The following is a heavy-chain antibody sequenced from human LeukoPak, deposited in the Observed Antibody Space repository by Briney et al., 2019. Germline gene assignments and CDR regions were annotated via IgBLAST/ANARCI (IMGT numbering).Heavy chain of an antibody. V-gene: IGHV4-4*07. D-gene: IGHD6-19*01. CDR1: GGSTSTSY. CDR2: IYTSGST. CDR3: ARDLRYSSGWYLFDY. Sequence: PSETLSLTCTVPGGSTSTSYWSWIRQPAGKGLKWIGRIYTSGSTNYNPSLKSRVTISVDKSKNQFSLKLSSVTAADTAVYYCARDLRYSSGWYLFDYWGQGSLVTVSS. J-gene: IGHJ4*02.